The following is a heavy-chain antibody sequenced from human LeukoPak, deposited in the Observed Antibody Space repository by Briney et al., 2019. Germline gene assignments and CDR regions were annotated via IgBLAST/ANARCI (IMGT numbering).Heavy chain of an antibody. CDR2: MNPNSGNT. Sequence: ASVKVSCKASGYTLTSYDINWVRQATGQGLEWMGWMNPNSGNTGYAQKFQGRVTMKRNSSISTAYLELSSLRSEDRAVYYCAREFVTMVRGANLDDAFDIWGQGTMVTVSS. V-gene: IGHV1-8*01. J-gene: IGHJ3*02. CDR3: AREFVTMVRGANLDDAFDI. D-gene: IGHD3-10*01. CDR1: GYTLTSYD.